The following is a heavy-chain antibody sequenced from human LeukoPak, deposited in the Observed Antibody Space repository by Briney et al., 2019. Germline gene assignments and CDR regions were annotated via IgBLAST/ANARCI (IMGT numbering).Heavy chain of an antibody. D-gene: IGHD1-1*01. V-gene: IGHV3-13*01. J-gene: IGHJ4*02. Sequence: GWSLRLSCAPSGFTFSDYDMHWVRQATGKGLEWVSAIGTAGDTYYTGSVKGRFTISRENAKNSLYLQMNSLRAGDTAVYYCARVAKERVGGVYYFDYWGQGTLVTVSS. CDR3: ARVAKERVGGVYYFDY. CDR2: IGTAGDT. CDR1: GFTFSDYD.